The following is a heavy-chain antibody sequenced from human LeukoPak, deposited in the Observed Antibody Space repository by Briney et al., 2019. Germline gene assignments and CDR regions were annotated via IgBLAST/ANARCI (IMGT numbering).Heavy chain of an antibody. D-gene: IGHD1-26*01. V-gene: IGHV4-59*08. Sequence: SETLSLTCTVPGASINSHYWSWIRQPPGKGLEWIGYISYSGSTNYNPSLKSRVIISVDTSKTHFSLNLSSVTAADTAFYYCARHRVSGSSYSALDYWGQGTLVSVSS. CDR3: ARHRVSGSSYSALDY. CDR1: GASINSHY. J-gene: IGHJ4*02. CDR2: ISYSGST.